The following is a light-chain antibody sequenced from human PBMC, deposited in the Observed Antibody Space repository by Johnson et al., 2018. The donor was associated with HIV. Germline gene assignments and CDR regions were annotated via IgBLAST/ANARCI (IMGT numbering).Light chain of an antibody. CDR1: KSNIGNNY. J-gene: IGLJ1*01. Sequence: QSVLTQPPSVSAAPGQKVTISCSGTKSNIGNNYVSWYQQFPGTAPKLLIYENNKRSSGIPDRFSGSKSGTSATLGITGLQTGDEADYYCGTWDSSRSGGVCGSGTKVTVL. V-gene: IGLV1-51*02. CDR2: ENN. CDR3: GTWDSSRSGGV.